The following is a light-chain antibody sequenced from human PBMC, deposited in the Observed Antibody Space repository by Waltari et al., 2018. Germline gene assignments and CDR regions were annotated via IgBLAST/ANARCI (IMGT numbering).Light chain of an antibody. CDR1: SSDVGGYNY. Sequence: QSALTQPRSVSGSPGQTVTISCTGTSSDVGGYNYVSWYQQHPGNAPTLMIYDVTKRPAGVHYRSSGSESGNTASLTISGLQAEDEAEYDCSSYAGTYPWIFGGGTKRTVL. J-gene: IGLJ2*01. V-gene: IGLV2-11*01. CDR2: DVT. CDR3: SSYAGTYPWI.